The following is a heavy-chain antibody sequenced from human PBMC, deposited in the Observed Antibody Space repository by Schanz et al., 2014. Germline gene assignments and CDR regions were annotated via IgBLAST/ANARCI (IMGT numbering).Heavy chain of an antibody. CDR1: GFTFSPYW. Sequence: EVQLVESGGGLVQPGGSLRLSCGSSGFTFSPYWMHWVRQAPGKGLVWVSGISGSGASTYYADSVRGRFTISRDNSKTTGYLQMNSLRAEDTAVYYCAKDAENTAMITDYFDYWGQGTLVTVSS. CDR3: AKDAENTAMITDYFDY. D-gene: IGHD5-18*01. J-gene: IGHJ4*02. CDR2: ISGSGAST. V-gene: IGHV3-23*04.